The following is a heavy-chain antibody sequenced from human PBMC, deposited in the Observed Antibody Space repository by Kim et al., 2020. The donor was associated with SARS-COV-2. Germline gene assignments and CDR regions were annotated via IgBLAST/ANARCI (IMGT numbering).Heavy chain of an antibody. CDR1: GFTFRSYG. J-gene: IGHJ4*02. Sequence: GGSLRLSCAASGFTFRSYGMHWVRQAPGKGLEWVTGIWKDGSKEFYADSVKGRFTISRDNSKNTLYLQMNSLRAEDTAVYNCARDFWHCNGGDCYSIDSWGQEPRVSVPS. CDR3: ARDFWHCNGGDCYSIDS. D-gene: IGHD2-21*02. CDR2: IWKDGSKE. V-gene: IGHV3-33*01.